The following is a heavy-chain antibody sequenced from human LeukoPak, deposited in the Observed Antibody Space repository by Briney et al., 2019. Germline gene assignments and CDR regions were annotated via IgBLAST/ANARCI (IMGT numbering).Heavy chain of an antibody. CDR2: IDPSGSST. CDR3: ARDDLGYCSSTSCYPFDY. CDR1: GYIFIDYF. J-gene: IGHJ4*02. V-gene: IGHV1-46*01. D-gene: IGHD2-2*01. Sequence: ASVKVSCKASGYIFIDYFMHWVRQAPRQGLEWMGMIDPSGSSTNYAQKLQGRVTMTTDTSTSTAYMELRSLRSDDTAVYYCARDDLGYCSSTSCYPFDYWGQGTLVTVSS.